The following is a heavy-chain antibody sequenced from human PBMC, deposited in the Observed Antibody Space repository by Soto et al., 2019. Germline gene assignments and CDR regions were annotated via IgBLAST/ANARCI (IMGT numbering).Heavy chain of an antibody. Sequence: PGGSLRLSCAVSGFTFRSYSMNWVRQAPGKGLEWISSISSSTTYIYYADSLKARFTISRDNAKNSLYLQMDSLRAEDTAVYYCARGGVTAQRQDSFDYWGQGTLVTVSS. CDR1: GFTFRSYS. V-gene: IGHV3-21*01. CDR2: ISSSTTYI. CDR3: ARGGVTAQRQDSFDY. D-gene: IGHD2-21*02. J-gene: IGHJ4*02.